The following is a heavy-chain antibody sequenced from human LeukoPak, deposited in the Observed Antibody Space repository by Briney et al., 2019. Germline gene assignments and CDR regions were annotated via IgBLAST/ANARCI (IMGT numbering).Heavy chain of an antibody. Sequence: PSETLSLTCAVSGGSISSGGYSWSWIRQPPGKGLEWIGYIYHSGSTYYNPSLKSRVTISVDRSKNQFSLKLSSVTAADTAVYYCARGGYSGYDPPNYFDYWGQGTLVTVSS. CDR3: ARGGYSGYDPPNYFDY. CDR1: GGSISSGGYS. J-gene: IGHJ4*02. V-gene: IGHV4-30-2*01. CDR2: IYHSGST. D-gene: IGHD5-12*01.